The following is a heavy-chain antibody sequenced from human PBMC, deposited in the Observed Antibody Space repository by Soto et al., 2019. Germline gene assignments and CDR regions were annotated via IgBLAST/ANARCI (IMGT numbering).Heavy chain of an antibody. CDR2: INAGNGNT. Sequence: ASVKVSCKASGYTFTSYAMHWVRQAPGQRLEWMGWINAGNGNTKYSQKFQGRVTITRDTSASTAYMELSSLRSEDTAVYYCARDYYDSSGLNWFDPWGQGTLVTVSS. D-gene: IGHD3-22*01. J-gene: IGHJ5*02. CDR1: GYTFTSYA. V-gene: IGHV1-3*01. CDR3: ARDYYDSSGLNWFDP.